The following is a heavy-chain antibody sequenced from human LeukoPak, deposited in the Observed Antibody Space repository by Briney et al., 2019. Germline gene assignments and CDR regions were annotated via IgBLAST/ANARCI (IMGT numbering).Heavy chain of an antibody. CDR1: GFTFSSYA. CDR3: ARERGELPLDY. CDR2: ISYDGSNK. Sequence: GSLRLSCAASGFTFSSYAMHWVRQAPGKGLEWVAVISYDGSNKYYADSVKGRFTISRDNSKNTLYLQMNSLRAEDTAVYYCARERGELPLDYWGQGTLVTVSS. J-gene: IGHJ4*02. V-gene: IGHV3-30*01. D-gene: IGHD1-26*01.